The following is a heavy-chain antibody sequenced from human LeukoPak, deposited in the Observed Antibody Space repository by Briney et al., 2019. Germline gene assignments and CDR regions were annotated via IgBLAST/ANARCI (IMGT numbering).Heavy chain of an antibody. CDR3: AKINEAIN. V-gene: IGHV3-23*01. Sequence: GGSLRLSCAVSGFTFSSYAMSWVRQAPGKGLEWVSAISNTGGSTYYADSVKGRFTISRDNSKNTLYLQVNSLRAEDTAVYYCAKINEAINWGQGTLVTVSS. CDR1: GFTFSSYA. CDR2: ISNTGGST. J-gene: IGHJ4*02. D-gene: IGHD1-1*01.